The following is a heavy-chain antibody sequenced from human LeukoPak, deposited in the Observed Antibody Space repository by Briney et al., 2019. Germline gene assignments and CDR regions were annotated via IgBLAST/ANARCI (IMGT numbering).Heavy chain of an antibody. D-gene: IGHD5-18*01. CDR3: ARAGYSYGYVNWFDP. J-gene: IGHJ5*02. Sequence: SETLSLTCTVSGGSISSYYWSWIRQPPGKGLEWIGYIYYSGSTNYNPSLKSRVTISVDTSKNQFSLKLSSVTAADTAVYYCARAGYSYGYVNWFDPWGQGTLVTVSS. V-gene: IGHV4-59*01. CDR1: GGSISSYY. CDR2: IYYSGST.